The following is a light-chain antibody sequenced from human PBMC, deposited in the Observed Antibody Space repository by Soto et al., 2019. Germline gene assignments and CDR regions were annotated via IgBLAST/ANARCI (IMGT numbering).Light chain of an antibody. CDR3: QSYDSSLSGVV. J-gene: IGLJ2*01. V-gene: IGLV1-40*01. CDR2: TNI. CDR1: SSNIEAGYD. Sequence: QSVLTQPPSVSGAPGQRVTISCTGSSSNIEAGYDAHWYQHLPGTAPKLLIYTNINRPSGVPDRFSGSNSGTSASLAITGLQAEDEADYYCQSYDSSLSGVVFGGGTKLTVL.